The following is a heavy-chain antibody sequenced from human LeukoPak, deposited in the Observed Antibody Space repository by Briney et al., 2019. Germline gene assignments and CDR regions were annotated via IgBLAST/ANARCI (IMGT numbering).Heavy chain of an antibody. V-gene: IGHV3-30*18. D-gene: IGHD6-19*01. J-gene: IGHJ3*02. CDR2: VSYDGGTE. CDR1: GFTFSSYV. Sequence: GGSLRLSCAACGFTFSSYVMHWVRQAPGKGLEWVAVVSYDGGTERYADSLKGRFTVSRDNSKNTLYLQMNSLRADDTAVYYCAKEPIEVSGRNAFNIWGQGTVVTVSS. CDR3: AKEPIEVSGRNAFNI.